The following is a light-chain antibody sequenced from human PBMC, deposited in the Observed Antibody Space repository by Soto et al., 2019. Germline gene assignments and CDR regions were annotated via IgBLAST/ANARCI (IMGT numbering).Light chain of an antibody. J-gene: IGKJ1*01. Sequence: EIFLTQSPATXSLSPVXXXXLXXWASQSVDINLAWYQQKPGQAPRLLIYGASTRATDMPGKFSGRGSGTEFTLTISSLQSEDYGVYYCQQYRTWPRTFGQGTKVDI. CDR1: QSVDIN. V-gene: IGKV3-15*01. CDR3: QQYRTWPRT. CDR2: GAS.